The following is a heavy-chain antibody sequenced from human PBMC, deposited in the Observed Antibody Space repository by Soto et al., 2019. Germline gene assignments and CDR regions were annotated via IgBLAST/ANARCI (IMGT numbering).Heavy chain of an antibody. Sequence: ASVKVSCKVSGYTLTELSMHWVRQAPGKGLEWMGGFDPEDGETIYAQKFQGRVTMTEDASTDTAYMELSSLRSEDTAVYYCAKDEEMATITWCAFDIWGQGTMVTVSS. V-gene: IGHV1-24*01. CDR3: AKDEEMATITWCAFDI. CDR1: GYTLTELS. J-gene: IGHJ3*02. CDR2: FDPEDGET. D-gene: IGHD5-12*01.